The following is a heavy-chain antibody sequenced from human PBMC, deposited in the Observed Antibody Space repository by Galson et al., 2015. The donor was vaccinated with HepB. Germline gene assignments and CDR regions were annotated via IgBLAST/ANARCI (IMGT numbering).Heavy chain of an antibody. Sequence: SVKVSCKASGYTFTSYGISWVRQAPGQGLEWMGWISAYNGNTNYAQKLQGRVTMTTDTSTSTAYMELRSLRSDDTAVYYCAREEAQWLARGSFDYWGQGTLVTVSS. V-gene: IGHV1-18*04. CDR3: AREEAQWLARGSFDY. J-gene: IGHJ4*02. CDR2: ISAYNGNT. D-gene: IGHD6-19*01. CDR1: GYTFTSYG.